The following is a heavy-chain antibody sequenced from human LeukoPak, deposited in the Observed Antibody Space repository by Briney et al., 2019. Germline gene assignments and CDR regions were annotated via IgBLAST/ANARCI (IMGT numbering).Heavy chain of an antibody. CDR2: IYYSGST. V-gene: IGHV4-59*02. Sequence: SETLSLTCTVSGDSVSTYYWNWIRQPPGKGLEWIGNIYYSGSTDYNPSLKSRVTISVDTSENLISLRLGSVTAADTAVYHCARDKGPYWYFDLWGRGTLGTVSS. CDR3: ARDKGPYWYFDL. J-gene: IGHJ2*01. CDR1: GDSVSTYY.